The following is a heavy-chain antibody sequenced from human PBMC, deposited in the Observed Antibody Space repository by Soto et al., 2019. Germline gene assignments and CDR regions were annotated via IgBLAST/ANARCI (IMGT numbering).Heavy chain of an antibody. CDR3: AKDLQAYGDYNYYYYGMDV. V-gene: IGHV3-30*18. CDR2: ISYDGHNK. Sequence: QVQLVESGGGVVQPGGSLRLSCTASGFTFTTFGIHWVRQAPGKGLEWVALISYDGHNKYCSDSVKGRFTISRDNYKNTLSLQMNSLRAEDTAVYYCAKDLQAYGDYNYYYYGMDVWGQGTTVSVSS. CDR1: GFTFTTFG. J-gene: IGHJ6*02. D-gene: IGHD4-17*01.